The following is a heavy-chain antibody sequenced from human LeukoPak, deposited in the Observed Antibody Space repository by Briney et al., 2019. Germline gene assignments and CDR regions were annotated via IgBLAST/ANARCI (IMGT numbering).Heavy chain of an antibody. Sequence: ASVKVSCKASGYTFTGYYMHWVRQAPGQGLEWMRWINPNSGGTNYAQKFQGRVTMTRDTSISTAYMELSRLRSDDTAVYYCARTGCSSTSCYYGDYWGQGTLVTVSS. CDR2: INPNSGGT. CDR3: ARTGCSSTSCYYGDY. J-gene: IGHJ4*02. CDR1: GYTFTGYY. D-gene: IGHD2-2*01. V-gene: IGHV1-2*02.